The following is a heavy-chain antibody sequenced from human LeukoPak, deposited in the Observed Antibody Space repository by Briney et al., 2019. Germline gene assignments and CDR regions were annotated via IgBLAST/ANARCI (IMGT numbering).Heavy chain of an antibody. CDR1: GGSISSYY. V-gene: IGHV4-59*01. Sequence: SETLSLTCTVSGGSISSYYWSWIRQPPGKGLEWIGYSYYSGSTNYNPSLKSRVTISVDTSKNQFSLKLSSVTAADTAVYYCARGEYYYDSSGYLGAFDIWGQGTMVTVSS. D-gene: IGHD3-22*01. CDR3: ARGEYYYDSSGYLGAFDI. CDR2: SYYSGST. J-gene: IGHJ3*02.